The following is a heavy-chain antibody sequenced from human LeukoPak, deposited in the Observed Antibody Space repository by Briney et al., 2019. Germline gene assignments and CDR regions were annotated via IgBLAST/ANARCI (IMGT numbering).Heavy chain of an antibody. CDR2: ISSSGSTI. D-gene: IGHD1-26*01. V-gene: IGHV3-48*03. CDR3: ARVTAWGYFDY. J-gene: IGHJ4*02. CDR1: GFTFSSYE. Sequence: PGGSLRLSCAASGFTFSSYEMNWVRQAPGKGLEWVSYISSSGSTIYYADSVKGRFTISRDNAKNSLYLQMNSLRVEDTAVYYCARVTAWGYFDYWGQGTLVSVSS.